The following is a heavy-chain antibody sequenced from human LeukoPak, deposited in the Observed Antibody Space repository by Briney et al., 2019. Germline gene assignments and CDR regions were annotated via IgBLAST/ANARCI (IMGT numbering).Heavy chain of an antibody. J-gene: IGHJ4*02. V-gene: IGHV3-21*01. D-gene: IGHD6-19*01. Sequence: GGSLRLSCAASGFTFSSYSMNWVRQAPGKGLEWVSSISSSSSYIYYADSVKGRFTISRDNAKNSLYLQMNSLRAEDTAVYYCARVRYSSGWYHPTHFDYWGQGTLVTVSS. CDR3: ARVRYSSGWYHPTHFDY. CDR1: GFTFSSYS. CDR2: ISSSSSYI.